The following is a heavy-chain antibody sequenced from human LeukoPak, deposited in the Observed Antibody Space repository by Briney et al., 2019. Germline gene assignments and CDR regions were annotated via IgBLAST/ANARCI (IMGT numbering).Heavy chain of an antibody. V-gene: IGHV4-4*02. D-gene: IGHD3-10*01. CDR2: IYHSGST. J-gene: IGHJ6*03. Sequence: SETLSLTCAVSGGSISSGNWWSWVRQSPGRGLEWIGEIYHSGSTNYNPSLKSRVTISLDKSKNQFSLKLTSVTAADTAVYYCARDRQGDYYGSGSYLYYYYYMDVWGKGTTVTVSS. CDR1: GGSISSGNW. CDR3: ARDRQGDYYGSGSYLYYYYYMDV.